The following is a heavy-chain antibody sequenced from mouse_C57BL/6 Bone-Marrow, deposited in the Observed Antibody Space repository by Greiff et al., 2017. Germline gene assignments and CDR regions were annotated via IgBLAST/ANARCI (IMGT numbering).Heavy chain of an antibody. CDR2: IHPNSGST. CDR3: ARFITTVVATRAWFAY. CDR1: GYTFTSYW. V-gene: IGHV1-64*01. J-gene: IGHJ3*01. D-gene: IGHD1-1*01. Sequence: VQLKQPGAELVKPGASVKLSCKASGYTFTSYWMHWVKQRPGQGLEWIGMIHPNSGSTNYNEKFKSKATLTVDKSSSTAYMQLSSLTSEDSAVYYCARFITTVVATRAWFAYWGQGTLVTVSA.